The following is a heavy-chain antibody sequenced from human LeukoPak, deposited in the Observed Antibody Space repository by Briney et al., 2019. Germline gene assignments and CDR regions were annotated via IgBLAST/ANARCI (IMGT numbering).Heavy chain of an antibody. CDR2: IYHSGST. J-gene: IGHJ6*02. D-gene: IGHD3-10*01. CDR3: AISADGDVYGMDV. V-gene: IGHV4-38-2*01. CDR1: GGSFSGYF. Sequence: PSETLSLTCAVYGGSFSGYFWGWIRQPPGKGLEWIGSIYHSGSTYYNPSLKSRVTISVDTSKNQFSLKLRSVTAADAAVYYCAISADGDVYGMDVWGQGTTVTVSS.